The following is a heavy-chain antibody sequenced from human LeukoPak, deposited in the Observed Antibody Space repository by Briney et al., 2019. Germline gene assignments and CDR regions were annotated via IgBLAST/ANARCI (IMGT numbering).Heavy chain of an antibody. Sequence: GRSLRLSCAASGFTFSSYGMHWVRQAPGKGLEWVAVIWYDGSNKYYADSVKGRFTISRDNSKNTLYLQMNSLRAEDTAVYYCARVQGYYYYMDVWGKGTTVTVSS. CDR1: GFTFSSYG. J-gene: IGHJ6*03. V-gene: IGHV3-33*01. CDR3: ARVQGYYYYMDV. CDR2: IWYDGSNK.